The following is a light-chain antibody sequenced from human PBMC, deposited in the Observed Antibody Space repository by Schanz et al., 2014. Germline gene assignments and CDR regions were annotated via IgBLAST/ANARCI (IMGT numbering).Light chain of an antibody. V-gene: IGLV2-11*01. Sequence: QSALTQPRSVSGSPGQSVTISCTGTSSDVGGYNYVSWYQQHPGKAPKLMIYDVNKRPSGVPDRFSGSKSGNTASLTISGLQAEDEADYYCSSYADSSTLFGPGTKLTVL. CDR1: SSDVGGYNY. J-gene: IGLJ1*01. CDR3: SSYADSSTL. CDR2: DVN.